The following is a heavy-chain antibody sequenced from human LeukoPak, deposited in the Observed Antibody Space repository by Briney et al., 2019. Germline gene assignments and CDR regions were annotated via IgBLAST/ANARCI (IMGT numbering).Heavy chain of an antibody. J-gene: IGHJ4*02. CDR3: ARDPRYGGNEGGDY. Sequence: SETLSLTCAVSGGSISSSNWWSWVRQPPGKGLEWIGSIYYSGSTYYNPSPKSRVTISVDTSKNQFSLKLSSVTAADTAVYYCARDPRYGGNEGGDYWGQGTLVTVSS. V-gene: IGHV4-4*02. CDR1: GGSISSSNW. D-gene: IGHD4-23*01. CDR2: IYYSGST.